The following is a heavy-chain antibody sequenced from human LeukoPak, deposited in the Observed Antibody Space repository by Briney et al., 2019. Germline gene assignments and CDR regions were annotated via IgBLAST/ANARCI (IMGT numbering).Heavy chain of an antibody. CDR3: AILDSSTSRLPFDY. J-gene: IGHJ4*02. V-gene: IGHV1-8*03. CDR1: GYTFTSYD. CDR2: MNPNSGNT. D-gene: IGHD2-2*01. Sequence: ASVKVSCKASGYTFTSYDINWARQATGQGLEWMGWMNPNSGNTGYAQKFQGRVTITRNTSISTAYMELSSLRSEDTAVYYCAILDSSTSRLPFDYWGQGTLVTVSS.